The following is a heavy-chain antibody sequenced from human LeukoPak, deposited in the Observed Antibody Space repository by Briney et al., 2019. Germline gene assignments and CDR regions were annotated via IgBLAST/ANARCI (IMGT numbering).Heavy chain of an antibody. CDR1: GGSISSSSYY. V-gene: IGHV4-39*07. D-gene: IGHD3-3*01. J-gene: IGHJ5*02. CDR3: ARGRIVTIFGVVIMGREWFDP. CDR2: IYYSGST. Sequence: PSETLSLTCTVSGGSISSSSYYWGWIRQPPGKGLEWIGSIYYSGSTYYNPSLKSRVTISVDTSKNQFSLKLSSVTAADTAVYYCARGRIVTIFGVVIMGREWFDPWGQGTLVTVSS.